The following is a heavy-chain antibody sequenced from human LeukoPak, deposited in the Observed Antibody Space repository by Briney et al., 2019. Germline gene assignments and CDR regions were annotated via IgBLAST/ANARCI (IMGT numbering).Heavy chain of an antibody. J-gene: IGHJ5*02. D-gene: IGHD4-17*01. CDR1: GGSISSYY. Sequence: PSETLSLTRTVSGGSISSYYWSWIRQPAGKGLEWIGRIYTSGSTNYNPSLKSRVTMSVDTSKNQFSLKLSSVTAADTAVYYCARDSDDYGDHQAVFDPWGQGTLVTVSS. CDR2: IYTSGST. CDR3: ARDSDDYGDHQAVFDP. V-gene: IGHV4-4*07.